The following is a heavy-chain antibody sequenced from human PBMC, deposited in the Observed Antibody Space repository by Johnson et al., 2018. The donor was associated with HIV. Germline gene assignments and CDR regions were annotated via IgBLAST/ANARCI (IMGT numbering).Heavy chain of an antibody. CDR1: GFTFSSYA. V-gene: IGHV3-30*04. D-gene: IGHD6-13*01. CDR3: ARAGRQQLVLDAFDI. CDR2: ISYDGSNK. J-gene: IGHJ3*02. Sequence: QVQLVESGGGVVQPGRSLRLSCAASGFTFSSYAMHWVRQAPGKGLEWVAVISYDGSNKYYADSVKGRFTISRDNAKNSLYLRMNSLRTEDTAVYYCARAGRQQLVLDAFDIWGQGTMVTVSS.